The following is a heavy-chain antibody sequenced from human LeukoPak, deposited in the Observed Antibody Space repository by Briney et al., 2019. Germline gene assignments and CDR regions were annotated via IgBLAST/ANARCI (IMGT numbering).Heavy chain of an antibody. CDR2: ISYDGSNK. Sequence: PGRSLRLSCAASGFTFSSYAMHWVRQAPGKGLEWVAVISYDGSNKYYADSVKGRFTISRDNSKNTLYLQVNSLRAEDTAVYYCARDQSRGQWLLIYWGQGTLVTASS. CDR1: GFTFSSYA. CDR3: ARDQSRGQWLLIY. D-gene: IGHD3-22*01. V-gene: IGHV3-30-3*01. J-gene: IGHJ4*02.